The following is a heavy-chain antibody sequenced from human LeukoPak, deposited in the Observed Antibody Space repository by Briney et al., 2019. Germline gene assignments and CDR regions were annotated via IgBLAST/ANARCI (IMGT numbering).Heavy chain of an antibody. V-gene: IGHV4-59*01. CDR2: IYYSGST. CDR1: GGSISSYY. D-gene: IGHD6-19*01. Sequence: SETLSLTCTVSGGSISSYYWSWIRQPPGKGLDSIGYIYYSGSTNYHPPLKSRVTISVDTSKNQFSLKLSSVTAADTAVYYCARDRGSSGWYRDFDYWGQGTLVTVSS. CDR3: ARDRGSSGWYRDFDY. J-gene: IGHJ4*02.